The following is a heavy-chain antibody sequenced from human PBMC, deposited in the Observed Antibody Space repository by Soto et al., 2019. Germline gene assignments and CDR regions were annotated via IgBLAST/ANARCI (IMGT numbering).Heavy chain of an antibody. CDR3: EKDPPWTVGLLAMDV. Sequence: GSLRLSCVASGFTFSTYAMSWVRQAPGKGLEWVSTISGSGGHIYYAESVKGRLTISRDDSKNTLYLQMSSLRVEDTAVYYCEKDPPWTVGLLAMDVWGEGTTVTVSS. D-gene: IGHD4-4*01. CDR1: GFTFSTYA. V-gene: IGHV3-23*01. CDR2: ISGSGGHI. J-gene: IGHJ6*04.